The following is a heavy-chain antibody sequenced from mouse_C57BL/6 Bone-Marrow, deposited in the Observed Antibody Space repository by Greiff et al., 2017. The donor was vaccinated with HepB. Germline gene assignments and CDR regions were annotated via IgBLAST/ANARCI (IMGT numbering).Heavy chain of an antibody. J-gene: IGHJ2*01. CDR2: IRSKSNNYAT. D-gene: IGHD1-1*01. V-gene: IGHV10-1*01. CDR1: GFSFNTYA. Sequence: EVKLVESGGGLVQPKGSLKLSCAASGFSFNTYAMNWVRQAPGKGLEWVARIRSKSNNYATYYADSVKDRFTISRDDSESMLYLQMNNLKTEDTAMYYCVRQGGSTLFDYWGQGTTLTVSS. CDR3: VRQGGSTLFDY.